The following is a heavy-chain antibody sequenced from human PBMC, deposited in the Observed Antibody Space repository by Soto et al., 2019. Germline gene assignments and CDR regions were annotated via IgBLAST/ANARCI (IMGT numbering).Heavy chain of an antibody. CDR3: TASSRTGAGLDS. V-gene: IGHV1-8*01. CDR2: MNPRSGNT. J-gene: IGHJ5*01. Sequence: ASVKVSCKASGYTFTSWDVYWVRQAAGQGLEWMGYMNPRSGNTGYEQKFQGRVTMTRDTSISTAYMELSSLTSDDTAVYYCTASSRTGAGLDSWGQGTPVTVSS. CDR1: GYTFTSWD. D-gene: IGHD6-13*01.